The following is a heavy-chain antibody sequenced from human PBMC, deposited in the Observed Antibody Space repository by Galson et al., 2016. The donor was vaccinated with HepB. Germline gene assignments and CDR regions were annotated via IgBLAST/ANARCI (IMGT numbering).Heavy chain of an antibody. D-gene: IGHD2-21*02. J-gene: IGHJ4*02. CDR2: ISRTSSYK. Sequence: SLRLSCAASGFSFSSYSMNWVRQAPGKGLEWVSTISRTSSYKHYADSVKGRFTISRDNAKNSLFLQMNSLKTEDTAVYYCARPLCGGDCFIPAYYFDYWGQGTLVTVSS. CDR1: GFSFSSYS. V-gene: IGHV3-21*03. CDR3: ARPLCGGDCFIPAYYFDY.